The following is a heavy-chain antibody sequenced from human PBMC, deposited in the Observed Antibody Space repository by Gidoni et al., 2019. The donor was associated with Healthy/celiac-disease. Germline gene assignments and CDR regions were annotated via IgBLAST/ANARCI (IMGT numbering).Heavy chain of an antibody. CDR2: ISSSGSTI. Sequence: EVQLVESGGGLVQPGGSLRLSCAASGFTFSSYEMNWVRQAPGKGLEWVSYISSSGSTIYYADSVKGRFTISRDNAKNSLYLQMNSLRAEDTAVYYCARVGSHVLLDYWGQGTLVTVSS. V-gene: IGHV3-48*03. J-gene: IGHJ4*02. D-gene: IGHD2-15*01. CDR3: ARVGSHVLLDY. CDR1: GFTFSSYE.